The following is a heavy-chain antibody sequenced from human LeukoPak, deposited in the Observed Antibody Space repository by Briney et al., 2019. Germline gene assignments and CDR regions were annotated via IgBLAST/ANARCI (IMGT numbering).Heavy chain of an antibody. Sequence: GASVKVSCKASGYTFTNYGISWVRQAPGQGLEWMRWISTYNGDTKYEQNLQGRVTMTTDTSTSTAYMELRSLRSDDTAVYYCARDQGFVRGSYQNSWFDPWGQGTLVTVSS. V-gene: IGHV1-18*01. CDR2: ISTYNGDT. D-gene: IGHD3-16*02. CDR1: GYTFTNYG. CDR3: ARDQGFVRGSYQNSWFDP. J-gene: IGHJ5*02.